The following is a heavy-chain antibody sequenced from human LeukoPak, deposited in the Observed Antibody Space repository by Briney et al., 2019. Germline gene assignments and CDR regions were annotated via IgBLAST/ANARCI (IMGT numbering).Heavy chain of an antibody. Sequence: GGSLRLSCAASGFTFSSDAMSWVRQAPGKGLEWVSAISGSGGSTYYADSVKGRFTISRDNSKNTLYLQMNSLRAEDTAVYYCAKDLEWGSVWGPYQLLSGALFDYWGQGTLVTVSS. CDR1: GFTFSSDA. CDR2: ISGSGGST. D-gene: IGHD2-2*01. V-gene: IGHV3-23*01. J-gene: IGHJ4*02. CDR3: AKDLEWGSVWGPYQLLSGALFDY.